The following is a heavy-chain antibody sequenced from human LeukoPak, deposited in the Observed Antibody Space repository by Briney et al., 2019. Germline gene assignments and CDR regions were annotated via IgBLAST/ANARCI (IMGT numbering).Heavy chain of an antibody. J-gene: IGHJ4*02. V-gene: IGHV1-8*01. CDR2: MNPNSGNT. CDR3: ARDLAYCGGDCYDDY. Sequence: ASVNVSCKASVYTFTSYDINWVRQATGQGLEWMGWMNPNSGNTGYAQKFQGRVTMTRNTSISTAYMELSSLRSEDTAVYYCARDLAYCGGDCYDDYWGQGTLVTVSS. D-gene: IGHD2-21*02. CDR1: VYTFTSYD.